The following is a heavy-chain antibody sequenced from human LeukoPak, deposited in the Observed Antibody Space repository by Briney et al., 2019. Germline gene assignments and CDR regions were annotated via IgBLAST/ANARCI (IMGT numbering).Heavy chain of an antibody. CDR3: AKELYGDYGTFDY. J-gene: IGHJ4*02. Sequence: GRSLRLSCAASGFTFSSYAMHWVRQAPGKGLEWVAVISYDGSNKYYADSVKGRFTIPRDNSKNTLYLQMNSLRAEDTAVYYCAKELYGDYGTFDYWGQGTLVTVSS. D-gene: IGHD4-17*01. CDR1: GFTFSSYA. CDR2: ISYDGSNK. V-gene: IGHV3-30*04.